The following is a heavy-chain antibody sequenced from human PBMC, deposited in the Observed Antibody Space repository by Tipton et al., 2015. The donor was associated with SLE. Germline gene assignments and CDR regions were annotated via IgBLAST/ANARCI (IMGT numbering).Heavy chain of an antibody. Sequence: TLSLTCTVSGGSISSYRWSWIRQPPGKGLEWIGYVYYSGSTNYNPSLKSRVTMSIDTSKNQFSLKLRSVTAADTAVYYCARATGEYSSSFYYYMDVWGNGTTVTVSS. J-gene: IGHJ6*03. CDR2: VYYSGST. CDR1: GGSISSYR. CDR3: ARATGEYSSSFYYYMDV. D-gene: IGHD6-6*01. V-gene: IGHV4-59*08.